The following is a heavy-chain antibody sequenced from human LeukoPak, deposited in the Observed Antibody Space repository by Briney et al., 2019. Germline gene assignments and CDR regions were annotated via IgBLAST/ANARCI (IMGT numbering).Heavy chain of an antibody. J-gene: IGHJ4*02. CDR1: GGTFSSYA. D-gene: IGHD3-10*01. V-gene: IGHV1-69*13. Sequence: ASVKVSCKASGGTFSSYAISWVRQAPGQGLEWMGGTTPVFGTANYAQKFQDRITITADESTSTAYMELGSLRSEDTAVYFCATMKRSYSVFDYWGQGTLVTVSS. CDR2: TTPVFGTA. CDR3: ATMKRSYSVFDY.